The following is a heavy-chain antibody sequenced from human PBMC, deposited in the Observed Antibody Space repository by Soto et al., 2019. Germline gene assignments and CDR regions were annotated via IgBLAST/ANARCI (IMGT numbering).Heavy chain of an antibody. CDR3: ASLASAAAGTPVGYYYYGMDV. CDR2: IYYSGST. J-gene: IGHJ6*02. CDR1: GGSISSYY. Sequence: SETLSLTCTVSGGSISSYYWSWIRQPPGKGLEWIGYIYYSGSTNYNPSLKSRVTISVDTSKNQFSLKLSSVTAADTAVYYCASLASAAAGTPVGYYYYGMDVWGQGTTVTVSS. V-gene: IGHV4-59*01. D-gene: IGHD6-13*01.